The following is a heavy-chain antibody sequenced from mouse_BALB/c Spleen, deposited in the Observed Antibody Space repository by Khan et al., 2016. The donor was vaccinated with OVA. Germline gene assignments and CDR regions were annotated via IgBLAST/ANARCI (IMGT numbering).Heavy chain of an antibody. V-gene: IGHV9-1*02. J-gene: IGHJ1*01. Sequence: QIQLVQSGPELKKPGETIKISCKASGYTFTNYGMNWVKQAPGKGLKWMGWINTYTGEPTYTDDFTGRFAFSLETSASPAYLQINNLKNEDMATYFCARGASYWYFDVWGAGTTVTVSS. CDR3: ARGASYWYFDV. CDR1: GYTFTNYG. CDR2: INTYTGEP.